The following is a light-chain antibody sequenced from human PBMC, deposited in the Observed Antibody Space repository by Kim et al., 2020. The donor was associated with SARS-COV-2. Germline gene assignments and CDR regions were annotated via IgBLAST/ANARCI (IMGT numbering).Light chain of an antibody. J-gene: IGKJ2*01. V-gene: IGKV1-5*03. CDR1: QSVREW. CDR2: KAS. Sequence: SACDGDRVTLACRASQSVREWLAWYTQQPGKAPTLLIYKASNLQSGVPSRFSASGSGTAFTLTINSLQPDDFATYYCQQYSDYPYTFGQGTKLEI. CDR3: QQYSDYPYT.